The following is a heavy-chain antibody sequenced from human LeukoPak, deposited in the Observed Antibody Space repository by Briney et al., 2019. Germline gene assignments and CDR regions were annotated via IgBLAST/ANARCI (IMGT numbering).Heavy chain of an antibody. CDR1: GGSVSSGGYY. V-gene: IGHV4-31*03. Sequence: PSETLSLTCTVSGGSVSSGGYYWSWIRQHPGKGLEWIGYIYYGGSTYYNPSLKSRVTISVDTSKNQFSLKLSSVTAADTAVYYCALFGVTGSGYYYRFDYWGQGTLVTVSS. J-gene: IGHJ4*02. CDR3: ALFGVTGSGYYYRFDY. D-gene: IGHD3-22*01. CDR2: IYYGGST.